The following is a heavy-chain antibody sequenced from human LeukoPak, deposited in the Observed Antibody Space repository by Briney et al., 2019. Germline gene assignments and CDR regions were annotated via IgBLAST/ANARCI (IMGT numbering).Heavy chain of an antibody. Sequence: SQTLSLTCAISGDSVSSTSVAWNSIRQSPSRGLGWLGRTYYRTKWYYEYAVSVKSRVTINPNTSKNQFSLQLNSVTPEDTAVYYCAKGLRLENWFDPWGQGTLVTVFS. CDR2: TYYRTKWYY. D-gene: IGHD5-12*01. CDR1: GDSVSSTSVA. CDR3: AKGLRLENWFDP. V-gene: IGHV6-1*01. J-gene: IGHJ5*02.